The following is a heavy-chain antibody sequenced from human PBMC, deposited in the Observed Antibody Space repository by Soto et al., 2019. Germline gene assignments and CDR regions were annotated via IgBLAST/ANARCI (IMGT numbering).Heavy chain of an antibody. Sequence: QVQLVQSGAEVKKPESSVKVSCKAPGGTFSTYAISWVRQAPGQGLEWMGGIIPMFGTANYAQRFQDRVTITADESTNTVYMELSSLRSEDTAVYFCASGIHLWLRRINNGYSGWGQGTLVTGSS. V-gene: IGHV1-69*12. D-gene: IGHD5-12*01. CDR3: ASGIHLWLRRINNGYSG. CDR2: IIPMFGTA. J-gene: IGHJ4*02. CDR1: GGTFSTYA.